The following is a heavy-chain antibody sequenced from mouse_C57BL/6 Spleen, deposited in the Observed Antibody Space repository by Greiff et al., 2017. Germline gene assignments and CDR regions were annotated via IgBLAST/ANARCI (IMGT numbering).Heavy chain of an antibody. Sequence: QVQLKQPGAELVRPGTSVKLSCKASGYTFTSYWMHWVKQRPGQGLEWIGVIDPSDSYTNYNQKFKGKATLTVDTSSSTAYMQLSSLTSEDSAVYYCARSPYYYGSSYGYFDYWGQGTTLTVSS. CDR3: ARSPYYYGSSYGYFDY. D-gene: IGHD1-1*01. J-gene: IGHJ2*01. V-gene: IGHV1-59*01. CDR1: GYTFTSYW. CDR2: IDPSDSYT.